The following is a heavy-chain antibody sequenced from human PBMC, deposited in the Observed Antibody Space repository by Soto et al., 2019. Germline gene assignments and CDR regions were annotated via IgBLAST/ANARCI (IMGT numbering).Heavy chain of an antibody. CDR3: GRGGNPLIARTGTTNNWFDP. CDR1: GYTFTSYY. D-gene: IGHD1-1*01. V-gene: IGHV1-46*03. CDR2: INPSGGST. J-gene: IGHJ5*02. Sequence: QVQLVQSGAEVKKPGASVKVSCKASGYTFTSYYMHWVRQAPGQGLEWMGIINPSGGSTSYAQKFPGRVTIAKDTANSTGYKEVKSPGSEDNAGEYLGRGGNPLIARTGTTNNWFDPWGQGTLVTVSS.